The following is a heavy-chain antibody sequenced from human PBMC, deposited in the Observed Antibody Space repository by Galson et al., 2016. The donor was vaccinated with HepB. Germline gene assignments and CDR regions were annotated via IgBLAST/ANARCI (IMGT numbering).Heavy chain of an antibody. V-gene: IGHV3-53*01. CDR1: GFTVSDNY. CDR3: ARDHLGFWGYAFDI. CDR2: VYSGGDT. D-gene: IGHD3-16*01. Sequence: SLRLSCAASGFTVSDNYMSWVRQAPGKGLEWVSVVYSGGDTNYADSVKGRFTISRDNSKNTFYLQMNSLRAEDTAVYYCARDHLGFWGYAFDIWGQGTMVTVSS. J-gene: IGHJ3*02.